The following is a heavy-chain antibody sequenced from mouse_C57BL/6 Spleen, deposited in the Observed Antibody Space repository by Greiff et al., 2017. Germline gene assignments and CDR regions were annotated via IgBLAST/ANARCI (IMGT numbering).Heavy chain of an antibody. V-gene: IGHV1-5*01. D-gene: IGHD3-2*02. CDR1: GYTFTSYW. Sequence: VQLQQSGTVLARPGASVKMSCKTSGYTFTSYWMHWVKQRPGQGLEWIGAIYPGNSDTSYNQKFKGKANLTAVTSASTAYMELSRLTNEDSAGYDSTRPAQATWRFAYWGQGTLVTVSA. CDR3: TRPAQATWRFAY. J-gene: IGHJ3*01. CDR2: IYPGNSDT.